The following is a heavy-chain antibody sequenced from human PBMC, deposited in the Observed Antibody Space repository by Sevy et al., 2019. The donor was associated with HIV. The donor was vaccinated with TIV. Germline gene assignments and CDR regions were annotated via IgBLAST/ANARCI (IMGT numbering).Heavy chain of an antibody. J-gene: IGHJ2*01. CDR1: GFTFDDYA. CDR3: AKSASDSSGYYQYWYFDL. V-gene: IGHV3-9*01. Sequence: GGSLRLSCAASGFTFDDYAMHWVRQAPGKGLEWVSGISWNSGSIGYADSVKGRLTISRDNAKNSLYLQMNSLRAEDTALYYCAKSASDSSGYYQYWYFDLWGRGTLVTISS. CDR2: ISWNSGSI. D-gene: IGHD3-22*01.